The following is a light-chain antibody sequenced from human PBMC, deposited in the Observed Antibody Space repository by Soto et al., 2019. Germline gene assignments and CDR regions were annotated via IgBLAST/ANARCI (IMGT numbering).Light chain of an antibody. J-gene: IGLJ1*01. CDR2: DVS. CDR3: SSYTSSSTLPLYV. Sequence: QSVLTQPASVSGSPGQSITISCTGTSSDVGGYNYVSWYQQHPGKAPKLMIYDVSNRPSGVSNRFSGSKSGNTASLTISGLQAEDEADYYCSSYTSSSTLPLYVFGTGTKIPVL. V-gene: IGLV2-14*01. CDR1: SSDVGGYNY.